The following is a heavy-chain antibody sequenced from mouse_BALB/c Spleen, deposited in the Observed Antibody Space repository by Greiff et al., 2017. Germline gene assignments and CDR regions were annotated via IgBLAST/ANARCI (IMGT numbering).Heavy chain of an antibody. Sequence: VQLQQSGTVLARPGASVKMSCKASGYTFTSYWMHWVKQRPGQGLEWIGAIYPGNSDTSYNQKFKGKAKLTAVTSTSTAYMELSSLTNEDSAVYYCTDWDVGFAYWGQGTLVTVSA. CDR3: TDWDVGFAY. D-gene: IGHD4-1*01. V-gene: IGHV1-5*01. J-gene: IGHJ3*01. CDR2: IYPGNSDT. CDR1: GYTFTSYW.